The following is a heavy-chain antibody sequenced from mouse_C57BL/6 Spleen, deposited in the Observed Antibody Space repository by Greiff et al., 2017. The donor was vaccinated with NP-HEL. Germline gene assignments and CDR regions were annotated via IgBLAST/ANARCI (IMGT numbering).Heavy chain of an antibody. CDR3: ARRGNYYGSSYDWYFDV. CDR1: GYTFTSYW. D-gene: IGHD1-1*01. V-gene: IGHV1-50*01. Sequence: VQLQQSGAELVKPGASVKLSCKASGYTFTSYWMQWVKQRPGQGLEWIGEIDPSDSYTNYTQKFKGKAKLTVDTSSSTAYMQLSSLTSADSAVYYCARRGNYYGSSYDWYFDVWGTGTTVTVSS. CDR2: IDPSDSYT. J-gene: IGHJ1*03.